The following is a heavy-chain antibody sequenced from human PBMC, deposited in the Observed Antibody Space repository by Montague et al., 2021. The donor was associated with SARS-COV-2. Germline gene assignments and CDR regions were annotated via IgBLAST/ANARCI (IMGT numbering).Heavy chain of an antibody. CDR2: LLTSGAT. Sequence: TLSLTCTASGDSITSKTHYWDWVRQPAGKGLEWIGRLLTSGATXFNPSLKSRLTISRDTSKNEFYLKLSSVTAADTAVYYCARDSPHFDFWRGHYGDKYYMDIWGKGTTVTVS. D-gene: IGHD3-3*01. CDR1: GDSITSKTHY. J-gene: IGHJ6*03. CDR3: ARDSPHFDFWRGHYGDKYYMDI. V-gene: IGHV4-61*02.